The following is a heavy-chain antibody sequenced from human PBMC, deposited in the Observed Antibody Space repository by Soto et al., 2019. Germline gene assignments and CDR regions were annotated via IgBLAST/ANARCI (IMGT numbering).Heavy chain of an antibody. CDR3: ARGDTAMVTGILLDDYFDY. Sequence: EVQLVESGGGLVQPGGSLRLSCAASGFTFSSYWMHWVRQAPGKGLVWVSRINSDGSSTSYAESVKGRFTISRDNAKNTLYLQMNSLRAEDTAVYYCARGDTAMVTGILLDDYFDYWGQGTLVTVSS. CDR2: INSDGSST. CDR1: GFTFSSYW. D-gene: IGHD5-18*01. J-gene: IGHJ4*02. V-gene: IGHV3-74*01.